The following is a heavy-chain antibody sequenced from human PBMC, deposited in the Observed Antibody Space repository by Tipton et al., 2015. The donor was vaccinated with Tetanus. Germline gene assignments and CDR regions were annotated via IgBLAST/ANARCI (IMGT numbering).Heavy chain of an antibody. J-gene: IGHJ6*02. D-gene: IGHD2-21*01. CDR3: ARERIEAFYYHGLDV. CDR2: IYQNGDA. Sequence: LRLSCTVSGGSISSFYWYWIRQPPGRGLEWIAYIYQNGDANYNPSLQSRVTISVGTSKNQFSLQLAFVTAADTAIYYCARERIEAFYYHGLDVWGPGTTVTVSS. CDR1: GGSISSFY. V-gene: IGHV4-59*01.